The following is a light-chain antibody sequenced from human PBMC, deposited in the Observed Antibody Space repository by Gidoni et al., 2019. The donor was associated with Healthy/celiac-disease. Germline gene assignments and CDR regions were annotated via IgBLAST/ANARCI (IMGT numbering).Light chain of an antibody. V-gene: IGKV3-20*01. Sequence: EIVLTQSPGTLSLSPGERATLSCRASQSVSSSYLAWYQQKPGQAPRLLIYGASSRATGIPDRFSGSGSGTDFTLTISRLEPEDFAVYYCQQYGKSPYTFGQXAKLEIK. J-gene: IGKJ2*01. CDR2: GAS. CDR1: QSVSSSY. CDR3: QQYGKSPYT.